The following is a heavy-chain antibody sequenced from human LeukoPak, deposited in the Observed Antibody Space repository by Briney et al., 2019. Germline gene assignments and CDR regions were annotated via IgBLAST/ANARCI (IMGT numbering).Heavy chain of an antibody. CDR3: VRDRWGSGFYGGD. V-gene: IGHV3-7*01. J-gene: IGHJ4*02. CDR2: MKPDGSEI. D-gene: IGHD3-16*01. CDR1: GLSFADSW. Sequence: PGGSLRLSCAASGLSFADSWMSWVRQAPGKGPEWVANMKPDGSEINYVDSVKGRFTISRDNAKNALDLQMNSLKDEDTALYYCVRDRWGSGFYGGDGGQGALSTVSS.